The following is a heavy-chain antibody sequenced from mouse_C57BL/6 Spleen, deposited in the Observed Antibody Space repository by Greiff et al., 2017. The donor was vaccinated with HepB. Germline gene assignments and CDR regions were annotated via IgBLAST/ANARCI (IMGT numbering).Heavy chain of an antibody. CDR3: ASGWLLLFAY. CDR1: GFTFSDYY. J-gene: IGHJ3*01. V-gene: IGHV5-12*01. Sequence: EVKLMESGGGLVQPGGSLKLSCAASGFTFSDYYMYWVRQTPEKRLEWVAYISNGGGSTYYPDTVKGRFTISRDNAKNTLYLQMSRLKSEDTAMYYCASGWLLLFAYWGQGTLVTVSA. D-gene: IGHD2-3*01. CDR2: ISNGGGST.